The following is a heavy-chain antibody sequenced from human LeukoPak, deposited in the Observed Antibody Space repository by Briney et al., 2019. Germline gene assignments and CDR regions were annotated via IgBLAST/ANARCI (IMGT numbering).Heavy chain of an antibody. D-gene: IGHD3-3*01. V-gene: IGHV3-23*01. Sequence: GGSLRLSCAASGFTFSSYAMSWVRQAPGKGLEWVSGISGSGTKTYNADSVKGRFTISRDNSKNTLYLQMNSLRAEDTAVYYCAKEVSGFLEWLPICYWGQGTLVTVSS. CDR3: AKEVSGFLEWLPICY. CDR1: GFTFSSYA. CDR2: ISGSGTKT. J-gene: IGHJ4*02.